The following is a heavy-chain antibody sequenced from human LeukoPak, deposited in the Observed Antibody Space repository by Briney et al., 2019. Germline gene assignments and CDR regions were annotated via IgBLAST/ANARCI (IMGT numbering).Heavy chain of an antibody. V-gene: IGHV7-4-1*02. CDR1: GYTFTRYA. Sequence: GASVKVSCKASGYTFTRYAMNWVRQAPGQGLEWMGWINTATGDPTYAQGFTGRFVFSLDTSVSTAYLQISSLKADDTAVYYCARNYNGDYASQYSSWGQGTLVTVSS. CDR3: ARNYNGDYASQYSS. J-gene: IGHJ5*02. CDR2: INTATGDP. D-gene: IGHD4-17*01.